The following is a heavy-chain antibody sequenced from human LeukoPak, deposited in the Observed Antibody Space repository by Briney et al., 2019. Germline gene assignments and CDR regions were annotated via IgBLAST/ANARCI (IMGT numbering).Heavy chain of an antibody. CDR1: GFTFSRYA. CDR3: AKTGSRDTGGSYQYYFDY. CDR2: ISGSAGTT. D-gene: IGHD2-8*02. V-gene: IGHV3-23*01. Sequence: GGSLRLSCAASGFTFSRYAMTWVRQAPGKGREWVSGISGSAGTTYYADSVQGRFTISRDTSKNTLYLQMNSLRAEDTAVYYCAKTGSRDTGGSYQYYFDYWGQGTLVTVSS. J-gene: IGHJ4*02.